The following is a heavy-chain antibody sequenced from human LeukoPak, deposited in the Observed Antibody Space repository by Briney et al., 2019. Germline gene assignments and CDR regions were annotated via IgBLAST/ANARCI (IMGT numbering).Heavy chain of an antibody. CDR3: ARAIRTGLFDY. CDR1: GFTFTGYY. Sequence: ASVKVSCNTSGFTFTGYYMHWVRQAPGQGPEWMGRIIPNSGDTNCAKRFQGRVTMTRDTSISTVYMELSSLGADDTAIYYCARAIRTGLFDYWGQGTLLTVSS. D-gene: IGHD3/OR15-3a*01. J-gene: IGHJ4*02. V-gene: IGHV1-2*06. CDR2: IIPNSGDT.